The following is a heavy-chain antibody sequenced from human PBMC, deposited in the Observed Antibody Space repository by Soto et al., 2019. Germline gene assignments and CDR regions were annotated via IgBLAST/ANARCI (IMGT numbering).Heavy chain of an antibody. CDR1: DFTFSYYW. V-gene: IGHV3-74*01. CDR3: ARVPYCSSSSCYSYFDS. D-gene: IGHD2-2*01. Sequence: PGGSLRLSCVASDFTFSYYWMHWARQAPGKGLVWVSRISSDGSSTNYADSVKGRFTISRGNAKNTLHLQMNSLRAEDTAVYYCARVPYCSSSSCYSYFDSWGQGTLVTVSS. CDR2: ISSDGSST. J-gene: IGHJ4*02.